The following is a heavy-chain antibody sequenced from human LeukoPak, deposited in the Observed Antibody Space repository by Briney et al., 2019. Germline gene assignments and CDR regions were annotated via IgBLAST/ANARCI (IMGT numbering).Heavy chain of an antibody. D-gene: IGHD6-13*01. CDR2: ISWNSGSI. CDR1: GFTFDDYA. Sequence: GRSLRLSCAASGFTFDDYAMHWVRHAPGKGLEWVSGISWNSGSIGYADSAKGRFTISRDNAKNSLYLQMNSLRAEDMALYYCAKDYRSSSWYYFDYWGQGTLVTVSS. J-gene: IGHJ4*02. CDR3: AKDYRSSSWYYFDY. V-gene: IGHV3-9*03.